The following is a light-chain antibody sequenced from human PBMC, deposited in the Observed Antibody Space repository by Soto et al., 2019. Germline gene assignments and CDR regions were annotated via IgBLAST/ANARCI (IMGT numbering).Light chain of an antibody. CDR1: QSISGY. CDR2: AAS. J-gene: IGKJ2*01. CDR3: QQSYSTPYT. V-gene: IGKV1-39*01. Sequence: DIQMTQSPSSLPASVGYTFTITFRASQSISGYLNWYQQQSGKAPKLLIYAASALHSGAPSRFSGSGSGTDFTLTISSLQPEDFATYYCQQSYSTPYTFGQGTKVDIK.